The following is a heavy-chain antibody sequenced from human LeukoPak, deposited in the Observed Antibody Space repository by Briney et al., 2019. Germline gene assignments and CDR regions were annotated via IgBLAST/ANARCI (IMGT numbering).Heavy chain of an antibody. Sequence: GGSLRLSCAASGFTFSSYAMSWVRQAQGKGLEWVSAISGGGGSTYYADSVKGRFTISRDNSKNTLYLQMNSLRAEDTAVYYCVKDRRITIFGLVRDAFDLWGQGTMVTVSS. CDR3: VKDRRITIFGLVRDAFDL. CDR1: GFTFSSYA. D-gene: IGHD3-3*01. J-gene: IGHJ3*01. V-gene: IGHV3-23*01. CDR2: ISGGGGST.